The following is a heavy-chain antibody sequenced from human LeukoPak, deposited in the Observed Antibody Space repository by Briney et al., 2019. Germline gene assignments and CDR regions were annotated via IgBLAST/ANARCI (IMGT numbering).Heavy chain of an antibody. Sequence: ASVKVSCKASGYTFTGYYMHWVRRAPGQGLEWMGRINPNSGGTNYAQKFQGRVTMTRDTSISTAYMELSRLRSDDTAVYYCARDDYYDSSGYYRKFDYWGQGTLVTVSS. D-gene: IGHD3-22*01. J-gene: IGHJ4*02. CDR3: ARDDYYDSSGYYRKFDY. CDR2: INPNSGGT. V-gene: IGHV1-2*06. CDR1: GYTFTGYY.